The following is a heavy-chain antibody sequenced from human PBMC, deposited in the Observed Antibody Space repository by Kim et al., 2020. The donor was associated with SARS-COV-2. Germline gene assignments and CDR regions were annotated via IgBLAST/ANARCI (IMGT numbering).Heavy chain of an antibody. Sequence: SVKVSCKASAGTFSGYAINWVRQAPGQGLEWMGRIIPTPNIANYAQKFQGRVTITADRSTGTAYMDLSSLTSEDSAVYYCARVSPTYCSAPSCPEGRYYYSYMDVWGKGTTVTVSS. V-gene: IGHV1-69*04. CDR2: IIPTPNIA. CDR1: AGTFSGYA. D-gene: IGHD2-8*02. CDR3: ARVSPTYCSAPSCPEGRYYYSYMDV. J-gene: IGHJ6*03.